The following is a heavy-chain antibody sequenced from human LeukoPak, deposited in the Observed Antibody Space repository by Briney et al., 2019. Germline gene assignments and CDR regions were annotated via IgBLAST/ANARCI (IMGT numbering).Heavy chain of an antibody. J-gene: IGHJ4*02. Sequence: SETLSLTCTVSGYSISSGHYWGWIRQPPGKGLEWIGSMYHSGSTYYNPPLKSRVTISEDTSKNQFSLKLSSVTAADTAVYYCARVGYDSSEVDYWGQGTLVTVSS. D-gene: IGHD3-22*01. V-gene: IGHV4-38-2*02. CDR2: MYHSGST. CDR3: ARVGYDSSEVDY. CDR1: GYSISSGHY.